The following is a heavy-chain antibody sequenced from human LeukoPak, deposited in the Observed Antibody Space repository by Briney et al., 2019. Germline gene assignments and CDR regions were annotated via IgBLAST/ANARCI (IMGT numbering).Heavy chain of an antibody. CDR3: AAHCSSNSWPPQFDY. D-gene: IGHD2-2*01. CDR1: GLTFTSSA. J-gene: IGHJ4*02. V-gene: IGHV1-58*01. Sequence: GTSVKVSCKASGLTFTSSAVQWVRQARGQRLEWIGWIVVGSGNTNYAQKFQERVTITRDMSTSTAYMELSSLRSEDTAVYYCAAHCSSNSWPPQFDYWGQGTLLTVSS. CDR2: IVVGSGNT.